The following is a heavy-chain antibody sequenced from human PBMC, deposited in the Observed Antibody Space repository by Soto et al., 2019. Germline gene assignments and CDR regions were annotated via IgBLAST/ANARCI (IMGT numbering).Heavy chain of an antibody. CDR3: AREGRGYNF. CDR2: IVPVFGRP. J-gene: IGHJ4*02. CDR1: GGSFSNFG. V-gene: IGHV1-69*01. D-gene: IGHD5-12*01. Sequence: QVQLVQSGAELKKPGSSVKVSCKASGGSFSNFGISWVRQAPGQGLEWMGGIVPVFGRPNYAQRFRGRLTITADESTSTGYTELISLTSDDTAVYYCAREGRGYNFWGQGTQVTVSS.